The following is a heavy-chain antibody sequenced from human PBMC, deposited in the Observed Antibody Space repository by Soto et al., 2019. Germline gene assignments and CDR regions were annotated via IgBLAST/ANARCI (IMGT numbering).Heavy chain of an antibody. V-gene: IGHV1-18*01. D-gene: IGHD6-19*01. J-gene: IGHJ3*02. CDR2: ISAYNGNT. CDR1: GYTFTSYG. Sequence: VASVKVSCKASGYTFTSYGISWVRQAPGQGLEWMGWISAYNGNTNYAQKLQGRVTMTTDTSTSTAYMELRSLRSDDTAVYYCERDWESGWYPDAFDIWGQGTMVTV. CDR3: ERDWESGWYPDAFDI.